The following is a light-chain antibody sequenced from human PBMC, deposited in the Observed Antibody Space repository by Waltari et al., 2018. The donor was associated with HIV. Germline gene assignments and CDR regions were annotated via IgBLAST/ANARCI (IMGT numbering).Light chain of an antibody. J-gene: IGLJ2*01. Sequence: QSALTQPASVSGSPGQSITISCTGSSSDVGSFNFVSWYQQYPGKAPKLVIFEVSKRPSGVSSLFSGSKSGNTASLTISGLQAEDEADYHCSSYRRDSTQVFGGGTKLTVL. CDR1: SSDVGSFNF. CDR3: SSYRRDSTQV. V-gene: IGLV2-14*01. CDR2: EVS.